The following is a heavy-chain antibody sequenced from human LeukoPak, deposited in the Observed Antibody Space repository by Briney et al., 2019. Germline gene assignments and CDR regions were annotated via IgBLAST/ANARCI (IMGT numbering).Heavy chain of an antibody. CDR2: ISSGGDTI. Sequence: GGSLRLSCAASGFTFSSYAVSWVRQAPGKGLEWLSYISSGGDTIYYADSVQGRFTISRDNAKNSLYLQINSLRAEDTALYYCARNAPFRNDGWPLFDYWGQGTLVTVSS. CDR3: ARNAPFRNDGWPLFDY. D-gene: IGHD1-1*01. J-gene: IGHJ4*02. CDR1: GFTFSSYA. V-gene: IGHV3-48*04.